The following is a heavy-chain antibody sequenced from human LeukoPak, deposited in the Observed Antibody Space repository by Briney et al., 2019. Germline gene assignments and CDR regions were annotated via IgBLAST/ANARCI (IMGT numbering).Heavy chain of an antibody. Sequence: SETLSLTCTVSGGSISSYYWSWIRQPPGKGLEWIGYIYYSGSTNYNPSLKSRVTISVDTSKNQFSLELSSVTAADTAVYYCARRSAYDFWSGYYSAYYYGMDVWGQGTTVTVSS. CDR3: ARRSAYDFWSGYYSAYYYGMDV. CDR2: IYYSGST. J-gene: IGHJ6*02. D-gene: IGHD3-3*01. V-gene: IGHV4-59*08. CDR1: GGSISSYY.